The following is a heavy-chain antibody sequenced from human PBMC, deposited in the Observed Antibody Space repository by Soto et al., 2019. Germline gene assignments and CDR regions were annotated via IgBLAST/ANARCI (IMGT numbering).Heavy chain of an antibody. CDR1: GGSISSSSYY. V-gene: IGHV4-39*01. CDR2: IYYSGST. Sequence: PSETLSLTCTVSGGSISSSSYYWGWIRQPPGKGLEWIGSIYYSGSTYYNPSLKSRVTISIDTSKNQFSLKLTSVTAADTAVYFSATMEPHNDFWSANYYFAYWGQGTLVTVSS. CDR3: ATMEPHNDFWSANYYFAY. J-gene: IGHJ4*02. D-gene: IGHD3-3*01.